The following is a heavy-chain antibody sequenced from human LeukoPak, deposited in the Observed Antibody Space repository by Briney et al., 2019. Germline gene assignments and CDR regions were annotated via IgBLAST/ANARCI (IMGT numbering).Heavy chain of an antibody. Sequence: GGTLRLSCVASGLTFSSYGMHWVRHAPGKGLEWVAVISYDGSNKYYADSVKGRFTISRDNSKNTLYLQMNSLRAEDTAVYYCAKVMWTGRGMDYWGQGTLVTVSS. CDR2: ISYDGSNK. J-gene: IGHJ4*02. D-gene: IGHD6-13*01. V-gene: IGHV3-30*18. CDR1: GLTFSSYG. CDR3: AKVMWTGRGMDY.